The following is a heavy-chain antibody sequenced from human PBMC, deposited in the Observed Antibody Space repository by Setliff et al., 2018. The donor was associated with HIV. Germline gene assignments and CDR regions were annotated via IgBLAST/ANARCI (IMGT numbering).Heavy chain of an antibody. J-gene: IGHJ4*02. Sequence: ASVKVSCKASGYTFKTFGISWVRQAPGQGPEWMGWINTETGNPMYAQGFTGRFVFSLDTSVSTAYLQISSLKTEDTAMYYCARVGSYWSTFDYWGQGALVTSPQ. D-gene: IGHD1-26*01. V-gene: IGHV7-4-1*02. CDR1: GYTFKTFG. CDR3: ARVGSYWSTFDY. CDR2: INTETGNP.